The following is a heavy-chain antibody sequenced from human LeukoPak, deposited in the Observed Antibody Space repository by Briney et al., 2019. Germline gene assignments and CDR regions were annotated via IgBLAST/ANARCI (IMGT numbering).Heavy chain of an antibody. CDR1: GITFANNW. V-gene: IGHV3-74*01. CDR3: ARDVPHNWFDT. CDR2: INSDGGGA. J-gene: IGHJ5*02. Sequence: GGSLRLSCAASGITFANNWMHGVRQGPGKGLVWISRINSDGGGAIYADSVKGRFTVSRDNAKNTLYLQMNSLRAEDTAVYYCARDVPHNWFDTWGQGTLVTVSS.